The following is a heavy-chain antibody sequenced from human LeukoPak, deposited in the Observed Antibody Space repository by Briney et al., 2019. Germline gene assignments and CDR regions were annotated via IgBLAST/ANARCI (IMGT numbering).Heavy chain of an antibody. J-gene: IGHJ6*02. CDR1: GGSISSYY. V-gene: IGHV4-59*08. CDR3: ARRVAVKPYYGMDV. CDR2: VYYSGST. D-gene: IGHD6-19*01. Sequence: SETLSLTCTVSGGSISSYYWTWIRQPPGKELEWIGYVYYSGSTNYNPSLKSRVTISVDTSKNQFSLNLNSVTAADTAVYYCARRVAVKPYYGMDVWGQGTTVTVSS.